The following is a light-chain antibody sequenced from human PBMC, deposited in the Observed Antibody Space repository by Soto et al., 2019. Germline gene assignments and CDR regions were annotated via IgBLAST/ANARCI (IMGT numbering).Light chain of an antibody. V-gene: IGKV3-15*01. J-gene: IGKJ1*01. Sequence: EIVMTQSPATLSVSPGERATLSCRASQSVSSNLAWYQQKPGQAPRLLIYDASTRATGVPARFSGGGSGTEFTLTISSLQSEYFALYYCQQYSNWWTFGQGTNVEIK. CDR2: DAS. CDR1: QSVSSN. CDR3: QQYSNWWT.